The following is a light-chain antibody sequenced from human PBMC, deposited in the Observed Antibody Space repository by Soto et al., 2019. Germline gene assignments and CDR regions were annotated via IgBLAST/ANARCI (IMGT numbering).Light chain of an antibody. J-gene: IGLJ1*01. V-gene: IGLV2-8*01. CDR2: EVS. Sequence: QSALTQPPSASGSPGQSVTIPCTGTSSDVGGYNYVSWYQQHPGKAPKFMIYEVSKRPSGVPDRFSGSKSGNTASLTVSGLQAEDEADYYCSAYAGSNYVFGTGTKLTVL. CDR1: SSDVGGYNY. CDR3: SAYAGSNYV.